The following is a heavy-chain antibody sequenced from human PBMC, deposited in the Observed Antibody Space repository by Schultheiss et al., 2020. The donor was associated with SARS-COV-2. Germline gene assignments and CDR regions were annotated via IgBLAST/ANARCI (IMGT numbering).Heavy chain of an antibody. J-gene: IGHJ6*02. Sequence: SETLSLTCAVYGGSFSGYYWGWIRQPPGKGLEWIGEINHSGSTNYNPSLKSRVTISVDTSKNQFSLKLSSVTAEDTAVYYCARDFETAMVELYYYYYYGMDVWGQGTTVTVSS. CDR3: ARDFETAMVELYYYYYYGMDV. V-gene: IGHV4-34*01. CDR1: GGSFSGYY. CDR2: INHSGST. D-gene: IGHD5-18*01.